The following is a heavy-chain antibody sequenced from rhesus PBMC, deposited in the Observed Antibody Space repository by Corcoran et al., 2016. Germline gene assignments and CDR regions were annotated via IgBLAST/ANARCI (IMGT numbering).Heavy chain of an antibody. Sequence: QVQLQESGPGVVKPSETLSLTCAVSGGTISSGYCYWSWIRQPPGKGLEWSGGIYNNSESTTYNPSRKSRVTISKDTSKNQFSLKLSSVTATDTAVYYCARDGVVSDQYNSLDVWGRGVLVTVSS. CDR2: IYNNSEST. D-gene: IGHD2-39*02. CDR3: ARDGVVSDQYNSLDV. J-gene: IGHJ5-2*02. CDR1: GGTISSGYCY. V-gene: IGHV4S12*01.